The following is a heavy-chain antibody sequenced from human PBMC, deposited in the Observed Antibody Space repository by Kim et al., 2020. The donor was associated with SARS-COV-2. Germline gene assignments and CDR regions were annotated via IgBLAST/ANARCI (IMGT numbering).Heavy chain of an antibody. CDR2: IYSGGST. D-gene: IGHD3-10*01. Sequence: GGSLRLSCAASGFTVSSNYMSWVRQAPGKGLEWVAVIYSGGSTYYADSVKGRFTISRHNSKNTLYLHMNSLRAEDTAVYYCAREYYDGSGSYYVDYWGQG. CDR1: GFTVSSNY. V-gene: IGHV3-53*01. CDR3: AREYYDGSGSYYVDY. J-gene: IGHJ4*02.